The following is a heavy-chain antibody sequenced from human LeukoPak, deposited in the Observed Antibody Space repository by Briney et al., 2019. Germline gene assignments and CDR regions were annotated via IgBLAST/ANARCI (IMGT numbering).Heavy chain of an antibody. J-gene: IGHJ4*02. CDR2: MRQDGGEI. CDR1: GFTFSSYW. D-gene: IGHD1-26*01. CDR3: ARDKIVGATHFDS. V-gene: IGHV3-7*01. Sequence: GGSLRLSCAASGFTFSSYWMSWVRQAPGKGLEWVANMRQDGGEIYYVDSVKGRFTISRDNAKNSLHLEMNSLRAEDTAVYYCARDKIVGATHFDSWGQGTLVTVSS.